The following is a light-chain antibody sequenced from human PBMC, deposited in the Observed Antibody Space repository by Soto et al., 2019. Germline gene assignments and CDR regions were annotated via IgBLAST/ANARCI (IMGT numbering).Light chain of an antibody. Sequence: EIVLTQSPGTLSLSPGERATLSCRASQSVSSSYLAWYQQKPGQAPRLLIYGASSRATGIPDRFSGRGSGTDFTLTISRLEPEDFAVYYCPQYGSSPETVGQGTKVEIK. CDR1: QSVSSSY. CDR3: PQYGSSPET. J-gene: IGKJ1*01. CDR2: GAS. V-gene: IGKV3-20*01.